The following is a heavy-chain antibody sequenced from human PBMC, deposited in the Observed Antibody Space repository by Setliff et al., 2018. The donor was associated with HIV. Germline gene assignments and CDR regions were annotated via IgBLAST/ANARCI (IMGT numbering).Heavy chain of an antibody. V-gene: IGHV4-59*01. J-gene: IGHJ6*03. D-gene: IGHD3-9*01. CDR2: SSYSGST. Sequence: SETLSLTCTVSGGSINSYYWSWIRQPPGKGLEWIGYSSYSGSTNYNPSLKSRVTISVDTSKSQFSLKLSSVTAADTAVYYCARVDYEILTGYPYTYYCYMDVWGKGTTVTVSS. CDR3: ARVDYEILTGYPYTYYCYMDV. CDR1: GGSINSYY.